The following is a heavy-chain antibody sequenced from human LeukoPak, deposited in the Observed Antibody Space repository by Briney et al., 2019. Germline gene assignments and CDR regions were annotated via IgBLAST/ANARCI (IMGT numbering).Heavy chain of an antibody. J-gene: IGHJ4*02. Sequence: KSGGSLRLSCAASGFTFSSYSMNWVRQAPGKGLEWVSSISSSSSYIYYADSVKGRFTISRDNAKNSLYLQMNSLRAEDTAVYYCARGGPKPIAVAGFGYWGQGTLVTVSS. CDR1: GFTFSSYS. CDR2: ISSSSSYI. V-gene: IGHV3-21*01. D-gene: IGHD6-19*01. CDR3: ARGGPKPIAVAGFGY.